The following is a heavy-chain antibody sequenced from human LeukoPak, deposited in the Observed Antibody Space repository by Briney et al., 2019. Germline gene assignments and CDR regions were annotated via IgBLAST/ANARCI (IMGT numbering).Heavy chain of an antibody. V-gene: IGHV3-23*01. D-gene: IGHD6-19*01. CDR1: GFTFSSSA. CDR2: ISGSGGST. CDR3: AKTEDSSGWYFDY. Sequence: GGSLRLSCAASGFTFSSSAMSWVRQAPGKGLEWVSGISGSGGSTYYAYSVQVRFTISRDNSKNTLYLQMNSLRAEDTAVYYCAKTEDSSGWYFDYWGQGTLVTVSS. J-gene: IGHJ4*02.